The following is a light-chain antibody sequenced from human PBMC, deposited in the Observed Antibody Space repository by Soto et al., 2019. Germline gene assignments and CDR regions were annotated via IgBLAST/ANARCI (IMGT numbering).Light chain of an antibody. CDR1: QSVTSNY. CDR2: GAS. V-gene: IGKV3-20*01. Sequence: EIVLMQSPGTLSLSPGERATLSCRASQSVTSNYLAWYQQKPGQAPSLLIYGASARAAGIPDRFSGSGTGTDFALTISGLEPEDFAVYFCQQYASSPWTFGQGTKVDIK. J-gene: IGKJ1*01. CDR3: QQYASSPWT.